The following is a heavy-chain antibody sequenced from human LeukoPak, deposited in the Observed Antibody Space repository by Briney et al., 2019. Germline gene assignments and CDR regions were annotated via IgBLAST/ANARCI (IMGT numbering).Heavy chain of an antibody. CDR3: ARVRRDGYYFDS. D-gene: IGHD5-24*01. Sequence: AGGALRHSCVVSGFTLKTFKMNWVRQAPGQGLEWVSSISSDSTYTSYADSVKGRFTISGDNAKNSMYLQMDSLRAEDTAVYYCARVRRDGYYFDSWGQGTLVTVSS. V-gene: IGHV3-21*01. J-gene: IGHJ4*02. CDR1: GFTLKTFK. CDR2: ISSDSTYT.